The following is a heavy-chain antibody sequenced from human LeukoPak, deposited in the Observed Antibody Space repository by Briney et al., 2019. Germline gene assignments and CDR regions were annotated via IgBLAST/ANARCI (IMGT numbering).Heavy chain of an antibody. D-gene: IGHD6-6*01. CDR3: ARDHSSSSRFYYYYMDV. V-gene: IGHV1-46*01. CDR1: GYTFTSYY. Sequence: ASVKVSCKASGYTFTSYYMHGVRQAPGQGLEWMGIINPSGGSTSYAQKFQGRVTMTRDMSTSTVYMELSSLRSEDAAVYYCARDHSSSSRFYYYYMDVWGKGTTVTVSS. J-gene: IGHJ6*03. CDR2: INPSGGST.